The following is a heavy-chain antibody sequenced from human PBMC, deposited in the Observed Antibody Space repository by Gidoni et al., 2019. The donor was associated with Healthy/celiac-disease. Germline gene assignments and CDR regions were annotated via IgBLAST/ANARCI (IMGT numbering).Heavy chain of an antibody. Sequence: QVQLAQSGAEVKKPRSSVKVSCKASVGTLSSYAISWVRQAPGQGLAWMGGSLPIFGTANYAQKFQGRVTITADKSTRTDYMELSSLRSEDAAVYDCARAATQGVFWFDYWGQGTLVTVSS. D-gene: IGHD3-10*01. CDR1: VGTLSSYA. CDR3: ARAATQGVFWFDY. V-gene: IGHV1-69*06. J-gene: IGHJ4*02. CDR2: SLPIFGTA.